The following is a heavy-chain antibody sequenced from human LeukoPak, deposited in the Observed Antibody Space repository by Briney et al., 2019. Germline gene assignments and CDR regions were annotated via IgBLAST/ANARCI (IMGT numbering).Heavy chain of an antibody. CDR1: GYTFTGYY. CDR3: ARESTNGVLFDY. D-gene: IGHD2-8*01. Sequence: ASVKVSCKASGYTFTGYYMHWVRQAPGQGLEWMGWINPNSGGTNYAQKFQGRVTMTRDTSISTAYMELSRLRFDDTAVYYCARESTNGVLFDYWGQGTLVTVSS. V-gene: IGHV1-2*02. J-gene: IGHJ4*02. CDR2: INPNSGGT.